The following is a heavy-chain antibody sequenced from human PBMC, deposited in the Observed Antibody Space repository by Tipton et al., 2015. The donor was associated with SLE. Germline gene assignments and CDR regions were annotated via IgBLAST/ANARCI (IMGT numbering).Heavy chain of an antibody. J-gene: IGHJ4*02. V-gene: IGHV4-61*05. D-gene: IGHD3-3*01. CDR1: GGSISSSSYY. CDR2: IYYSGST. Sequence: TLSLTCTVSGGSISSSSYYWSWIRQPPGKGLEWIGYIYYSGSTNYNPSLKSRVTISVDTSKNQFSLKLSSVTAADTAVYYCARREFLEWLAFDYWGQGTLVTVSS. CDR3: ARREFLEWLAFDY.